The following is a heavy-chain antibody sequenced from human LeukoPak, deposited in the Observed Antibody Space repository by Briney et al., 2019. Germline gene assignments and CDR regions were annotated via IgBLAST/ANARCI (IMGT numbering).Heavy chain of an antibody. CDR3: ARDRFVTKVQWLHYFDY. Sequence: ASVRVSCTASGYTFTDDNIRWVRESPEGRVERGWWINTKSGGTNITQTFRGRVTLTRDTSTSTAFKELIRLKSDDTAVYYCARDRFVTKVQWLHYFDYWGQGTLVTVSS. CDR1: GYTFTDDN. CDR2: INTKSGGT. D-gene: IGHD3-10*01. V-gene: IGHV1-2*02. J-gene: IGHJ4*02.